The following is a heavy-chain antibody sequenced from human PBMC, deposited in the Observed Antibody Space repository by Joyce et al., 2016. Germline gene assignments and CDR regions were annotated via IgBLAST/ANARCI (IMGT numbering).Heavy chain of an antibody. J-gene: IGHJ4*02. CDR1: GFTFNTYA. V-gene: IGHV3-30-3*01. CDR2: ISFDGVYK. D-gene: IGHD3-16*02. Sequence: QVQLVESGGGVVQPGRSLRLSCAASGFTFNTYAIHWVRQAPDKGLEWVAVISFDGVYKDYADSVKGRVTVSRDNSKNTLDLQMNSLRAEDTAVYYCARGDDYARGSYRLPNFDYWGQGTLVTVSS. CDR3: ARGDDYARGSYRLPNFDY.